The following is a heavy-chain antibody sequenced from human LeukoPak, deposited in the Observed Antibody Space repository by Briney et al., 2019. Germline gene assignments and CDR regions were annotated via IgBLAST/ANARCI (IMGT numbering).Heavy chain of an antibody. CDR3: ARGTSRVFPYYFDY. CDR1: GGSISSSSYY. D-gene: IGHD1-14*01. J-gene: IGHJ4*02. Sequence: SETLSLTCTVSGGSISSSSYYWSWIRQPPGKGLEWIGYIYYSGSTNYNPSLKSRVTISVDTSKNQFSLKLSSVTAADTAVYYCARGTSRVFPYYFDYWGQGTLVTVSS. CDR2: IYYSGST. V-gene: IGHV4-61*01.